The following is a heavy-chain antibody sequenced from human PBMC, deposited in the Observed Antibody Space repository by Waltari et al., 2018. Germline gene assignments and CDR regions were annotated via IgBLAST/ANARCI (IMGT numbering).Heavy chain of an antibody. D-gene: IGHD7-27*01. CDR3: ARSWGTPQNWFDP. CDR2: IYYSGST. J-gene: IGHJ5*02. CDR1: GGSISSYY. V-gene: IGHV4-59*01. Sequence: QVQLQESGPGLVKPSEPLSLTCPVSGGSISSYYWSWLRQPPGKGLEWIGYIYYSGSTNYNPSLKSRVTISVDTSKNQFSLKLSSVTAADTAVYYCARSWGTPQNWFDPWGQGTLVTVSS.